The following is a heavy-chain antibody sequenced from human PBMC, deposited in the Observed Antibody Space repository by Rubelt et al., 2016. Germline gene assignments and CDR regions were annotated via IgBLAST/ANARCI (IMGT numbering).Heavy chain of an antibody. V-gene: IGHV5-51*01. CDR3: ARLANSSPLGPPDY. CDR2: IYPGDSDT. J-gene: IGHJ4*02. D-gene: IGHD6-13*01. Sequence: EWMGIIYPGDSDTRYSSSFQGQVTISADKSISTAYLQWSSLKASDTAMYYCARLANSSPLGPPDYWGQGTLVTVSS.